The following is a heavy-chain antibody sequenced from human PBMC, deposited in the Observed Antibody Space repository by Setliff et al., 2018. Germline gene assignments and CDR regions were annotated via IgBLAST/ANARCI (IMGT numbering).Heavy chain of an antibody. Sequence: GASVKVSCKASGHTLTGYYMHWVRQAPGQGLEWMGWISPYNGNTKYAQTVQDRITMATDASTRTSYMELSSLRSDDTAVYFCARSSDSGYYHQRDAFDIWGQGTRVT. CDR1: GHTLTGYY. CDR3: ARSSDSGYYHQRDAFDI. CDR2: ISPYNGNT. D-gene: IGHD3-22*01. J-gene: IGHJ3*02. V-gene: IGHV1-18*04.